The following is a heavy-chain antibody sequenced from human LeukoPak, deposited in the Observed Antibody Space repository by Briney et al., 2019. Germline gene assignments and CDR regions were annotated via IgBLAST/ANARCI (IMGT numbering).Heavy chain of an antibody. J-gene: IGHJ4*02. D-gene: IGHD3-22*01. CDR1: GFTVSSNY. V-gene: IGHV3-53*01. CDR3: ARSYDSSGYWDGGFDY. CDR2: IYSGGST. Sequence: GGSLRLSCAASGFTVSSNYMSWIRKVPGKGLEWVSVIYSGGSTYYADSVKGRFTISRDNSKNTLYLQMNSLRAEDRAVYYCARSYDSSGYWDGGFDYWGQGTLVTVSS.